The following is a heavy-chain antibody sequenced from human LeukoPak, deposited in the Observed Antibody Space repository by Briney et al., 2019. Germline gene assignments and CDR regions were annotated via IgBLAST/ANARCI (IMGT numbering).Heavy chain of an antibody. CDR1: GFTFSTNY. CDR2: MYTGGST. J-gene: IGHJ4*02. Sequence: GGSLRLSCAASGFTFSTNYMSWVRQAPGKGLEWFSVMYTGGSTYYADSVKRRFTISRDNAKNTLYLQLNSLRAEDTAVYYCARQNFVSGGSSDYWGQGTLVTVSS. D-gene: IGHD3-10*01. CDR3: ARQNFVSGGSSDY. V-gene: IGHV3-66*04.